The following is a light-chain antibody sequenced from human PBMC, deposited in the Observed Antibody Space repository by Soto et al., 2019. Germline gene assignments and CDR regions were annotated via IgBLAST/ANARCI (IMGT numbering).Light chain of an antibody. J-gene: IGKJ5*01. CDR2: DAS. CDR1: QSISSW. CDR3: QQRSDWPIT. Sequence: DIHMTHSPSSVSASVGDRVTITWRASQSISSWLAWYQQKPGKAPKLLIYDASSLESGVPSRFSGSGSGTDFTLTISSLEPEDFAVYYCQQRSDWPITFGQGARLEIK. V-gene: IGKV1-5*01.